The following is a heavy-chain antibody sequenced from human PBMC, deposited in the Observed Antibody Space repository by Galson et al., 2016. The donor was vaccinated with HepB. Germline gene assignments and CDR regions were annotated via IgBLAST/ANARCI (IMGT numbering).Heavy chain of an antibody. D-gene: IGHD6-19*01. CDR2: IRGSGGNT. Sequence: SLRLSCAASGFTFNTHAMSWVRQAPGKGLEWVARIRGSGGNTYYADSVGGRYTISRDKSKNTLYLKMHSVRAEDAAVYYCAKGHHGSGWWDYFDYWGQGTLVTVSS. V-gene: IGHV3-23*01. CDR1: GFTFNTHA. J-gene: IGHJ4*02. CDR3: AKGHHGSGWWDYFDY.